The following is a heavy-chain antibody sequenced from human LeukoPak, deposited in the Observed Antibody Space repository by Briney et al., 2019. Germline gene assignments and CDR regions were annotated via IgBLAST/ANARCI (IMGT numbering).Heavy chain of an antibody. D-gene: IGHD3-10*01. V-gene: IGHV4-59*01. CDR1: GDSINGFS. CDR2: IYYSGST. J-gene: IGHJ5*02. CDR3: ARGPYGSGIANWFDP. Sequence: SETLSLTCTVSGDSINGFSWSWIWQSPGKGLEWIGYIYYSGSTNYSPSLKSRVTMSVDTSKNHLSLKLSSVTTADTAVYYCARGPYGSGIANWFDPWGQGTLVIVSS.